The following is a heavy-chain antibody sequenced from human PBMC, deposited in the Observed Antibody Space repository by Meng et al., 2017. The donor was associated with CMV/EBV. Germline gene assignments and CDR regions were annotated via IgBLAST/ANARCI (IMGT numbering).Heavy chain of an antibody. CDR1: FSSYS. J-gene: IGHJ4*02. Sequence: FSSYSMNWVRQAPGKGLEWVSSIRSRSSYIYYADSVKGRFTISRDNAKNSLYLQMNSLRAEDTAVYYCARDLKPDIVVVPAAYYFDYWGQGTLVTVSS. V-gene: IGHV3-21*01. D-gene: IGHD2-2*01. CDR3: ARDLKPDIVVVPAAYYFDY. CDR2: IRSRSSYI.